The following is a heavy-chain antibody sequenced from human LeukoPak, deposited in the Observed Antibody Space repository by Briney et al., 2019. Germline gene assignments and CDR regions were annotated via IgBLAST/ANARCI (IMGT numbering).Heavy chain of an antibody. CDR2: INHSGST. Sequence: SQTLSLTCTVSGGSISSGSYYWSWIRQPPGKGLEWIGEINHSGSTNYNPSLKSRVTISVDTSKNQFSLKLSSVTAADTAVYYCARGDRGVVRGVIVKRYYYYMDVWGKGTTVTVSS. CDR3: ARGDRGVVRGVIVKRYYYYMDV. CDR1: GGSISSGSYY. V-gene: IGHV4-39*07. D-gene: IGHD3-10*01. J-gene: IGHJ6*03.